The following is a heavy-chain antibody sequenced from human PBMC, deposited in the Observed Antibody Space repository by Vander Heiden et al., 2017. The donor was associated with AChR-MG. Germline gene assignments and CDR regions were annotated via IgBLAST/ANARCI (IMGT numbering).Heavy chain of an antibody. Sequence: EVQLVESGGGLVQPGGSLRLSCAASGFTFSSYEMNWVRQAPGKGLEWVSYISSSGSTIYYADSVKGRFTISRDNAKNSLYLQMNSLRAEDTAVYYCARKYSSGWYWYFDLWGRGTLVTVSS. CDR3: ARKYSSGWYWYFDL. J-gene: IGHJ2*01. V-gene: IGHV3-48*03. CDR1: GFTFSSYE. D-gene: IGHD6-19*01. CDR2: ISSSGSTI.